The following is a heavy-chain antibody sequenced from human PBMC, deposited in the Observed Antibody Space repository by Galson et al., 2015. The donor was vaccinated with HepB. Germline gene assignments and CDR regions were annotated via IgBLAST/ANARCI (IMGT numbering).Heavy chain of an antibody. D-gene: IGHD3-10*01. Sequence: SVKVSCKASGYTFTSYVMNWVRQAPGQGLEWMGWINTKTGNPTYAQGFTGRFVFSLDTSVSTAYLQISSLKAEDTAVYYCARDLFPSGFGSYYYFDGMDVWGQGTTVTVS. CDR2: INTKTGNP. CDR3: ARDLFPSGFGSYYYFDGMDV. J-gene: IGHJ6*02. V-gene: IGHV7-4-1*02. CDR1: GYTFTSYV.